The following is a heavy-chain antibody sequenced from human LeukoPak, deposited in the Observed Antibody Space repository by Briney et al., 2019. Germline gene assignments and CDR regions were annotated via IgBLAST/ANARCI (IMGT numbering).Heavy chain of an antibody. CDR2: IIPILGIA. V-gene: IGHV1-69*04. Sequence: SVKVSCKASGGTFSSYAISWVRQAPGQGLEWMGRIIPILGIANYAQKFQGRVTITADESTSTAYMELSSLRSEDTAVYYCARIDGYNPPDYWGQGTLVTVSS. J-gene: IGHJ4*02. CDR3: ARIDGYNPPDY. D-gene: IGHD5-12*01. CDR1: GGTFSSYA.